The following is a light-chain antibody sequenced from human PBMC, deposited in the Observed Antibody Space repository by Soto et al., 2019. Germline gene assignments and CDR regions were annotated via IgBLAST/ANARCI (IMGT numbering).Light chain of an antibody. J-gene: IGKJ1*01. CDR3: QQYNNWLWT. V-gene: IGKV3-15*01. CDR2: SAS. CDR1: QSVSSSY. Sequence: EFVLTQSPGTLSLSPGERATLSCRASQSVSSSYLAWYQQKPGQAPRLLIYSASTRATGIPARFSGSGSGTEFTLTISSLQSEDFAVYYCQQYNNWLWTFGQGTKVDIK.